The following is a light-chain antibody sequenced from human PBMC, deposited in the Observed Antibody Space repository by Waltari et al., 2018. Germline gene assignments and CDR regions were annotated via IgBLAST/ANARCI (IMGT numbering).Light chain of an antibody. V-gene: IGKV4-1*01. Sequence: DIVMTQSPDSLAVSLGERATINCKSSQSVLYSSNNKNYLAWYQQKPGQPPMLLIYWASTRESGVPDRFSGSGSGTDFTLTISSLQAEDVAVYYCQQYYSIPYTFGPGTKLEIK. J-gene: IGKJ2*01. CDR2: WAS. CDR3: QQYYSIPYT. CDR1: QSVLYSSNNKNY.